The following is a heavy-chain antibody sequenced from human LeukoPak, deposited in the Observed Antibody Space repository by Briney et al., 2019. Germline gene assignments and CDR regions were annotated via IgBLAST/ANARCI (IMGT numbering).Heavy chain of an antibody. V-gene: IGHV4-30-2*01. CDR1: GGSISSGGYS. CDR3: AREEGLLGAFDI. CDR2: IYHSGST. J-gene: IGHJ3*02. D-gene: IGHD3-16*01. Sequence: PSETLSLTCAVSGGSISSGGYSWSWIRQPPGKGLEWIGYIYHSGSTYYNPSLKSRVTMSVDRSKNQFSLKLSSVTAADTAVYYCAREEGLLGAFDIWGQGTMVTVSS.